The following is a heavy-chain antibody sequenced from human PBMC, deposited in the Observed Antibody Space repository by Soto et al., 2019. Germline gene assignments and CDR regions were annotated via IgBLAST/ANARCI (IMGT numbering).Heavy chain of an antibody. CDR1: GFTFSSYA. CDR3: AKDGVTNWNQGSRYYYYGMDV. J-gene: IGHJ6*02. Sequence: GGSLRLSCAASGFTFSSYAMSWVRQAPGKGLEWVSAISGSGGSTYYADSVKGRFTISRDNSKNTLYLQMNSLRAEDTAVYYCAKDGVTNWNQGSRYYYYGMDVWGQGTTVTVSS. CDR2: ISGSGGST. D-gene: IGHD1-20*01. V-gene: IGHV3-23*01.